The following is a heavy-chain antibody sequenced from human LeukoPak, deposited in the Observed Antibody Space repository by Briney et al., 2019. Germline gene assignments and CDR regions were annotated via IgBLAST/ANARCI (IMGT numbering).Heavy chain of an antibody. V-gene: IGHV3-7*03. Sequence: GGSLRLSCAASEFTLSSYWMTWVRRAPGKGLEWVANIKQDGGEKHYVDSVEGRFTISRDNAKNSLFLQMNSLRVEDTAVYYCARDRDYYGSLIYAYDAFDLWGQGTMVTVSS. J-gene: IGHJ3*01. D-gene: IGHD3-10*01. CDR2: IKQDGGEK. CDR1: EFTLSSYW. CDR3: ARDRDYYGSLIYAYDAFDL.